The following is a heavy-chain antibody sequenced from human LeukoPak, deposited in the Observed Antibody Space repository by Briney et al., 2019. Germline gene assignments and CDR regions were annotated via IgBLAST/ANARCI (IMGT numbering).Heavy chain of an antibody. D-gene: IGHD4-17*01. V-gene: IGHV3-53*01. CDR2: FYGGGNT. Sequence: GGSLRLSCSFSGLIATSNYMAWVRQSPGKGLQWISFFYGGGNTLYADSVRDRFSISRDNSKNTVYLQMNSLRVEDTAVYYCARDPRTTGKSNYGMDVWGQGTTVTVSS. CDR1: GLIATSNY. CDR3: ARDPRTTGKSNYGMDV. J-gene: IGHJ6*02.